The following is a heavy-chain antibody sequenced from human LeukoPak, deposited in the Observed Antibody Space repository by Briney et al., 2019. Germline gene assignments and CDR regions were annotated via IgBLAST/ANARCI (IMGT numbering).Heavy chain of an antibody. D-gene: IGHD3-10*01. V-gene: IGHV4-59*08. CDR2: IYYSGST. CDR3: ARQSPVLLWFGELLGDAFDI. CDR1: GGSISSYY. Sequence: SETLSLTCTVSGGSISSYYWSWIRQPPGKGLEWIGYIYYSGSTNYNPSLKSRVTISVGTSKNQFSLKLSSVTAADTAVYCCARQSPVLLWFGELLGDAFDIWGQGTMVTVSS. J-gene: IGHJ3*02.